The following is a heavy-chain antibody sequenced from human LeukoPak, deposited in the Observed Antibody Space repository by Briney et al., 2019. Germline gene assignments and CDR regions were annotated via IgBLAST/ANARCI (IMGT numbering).Heavy chain of an antibody. CDR1: RFTFGSYA. CDR2: ISGSGGST. Sequence: PGGSLRLSCAASRFTFGSYAMSWVRQAPGKGLEWVSAISGSGGSTYYADSVKGRFTISRDNSKNTLYLQMNSLRAEDTAVYYCAKDLGEEQQLIDAFDIWGQGTMVTVSS. J-gene: IGHJ3*02. V-gene: IGHV3-23*01. D-gene: IGHD6-13*01. CDR3: AKDLGEEQQLIDAFDI.